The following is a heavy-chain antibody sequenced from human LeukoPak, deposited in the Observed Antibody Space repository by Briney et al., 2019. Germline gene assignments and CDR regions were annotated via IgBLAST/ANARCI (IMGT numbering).Heavy chain of an antibody. D-gene: IGHD3-10*01. CDR3: AREHVLLRFGELLD. J-gene: IGHJ4*02. V-gene: IGHV3-33*01. CDR1: GFTFSSYG. CDR2: IWYDGSNK. Sequence: GRSLRLSCAASGFTFSSYGMHWVRQAPGKGLEWVAVIWYDGSNKYYADSVKGRFTISRDNSKNTLYLQMNSLRAEDTAVYYCAREHVLLRFGELLDWGQGTLVTVSS.